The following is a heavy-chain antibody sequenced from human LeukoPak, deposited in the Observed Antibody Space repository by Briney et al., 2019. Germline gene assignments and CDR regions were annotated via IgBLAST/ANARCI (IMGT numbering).Heavy chain of an antibody. CDR1: GGSISNYY. CDR2: ISYSGST. CDR3: ARAGYCSNGVCYNLSYFDY. Sequence: PSETLSLTCTVSGGSISNYYWSWIRQPPGKGLEWIGYISYSGSTNYNPSLKSRVTISVDTSKNQFSLKLSSVTAADTAVYFCARAGYCSNGVCYNLSYFDYWGQGTQVTVSS. J-gene: IGHJ4*02. V-gene: IGHV4-59*01. D-gene: IGHD2-8*01.